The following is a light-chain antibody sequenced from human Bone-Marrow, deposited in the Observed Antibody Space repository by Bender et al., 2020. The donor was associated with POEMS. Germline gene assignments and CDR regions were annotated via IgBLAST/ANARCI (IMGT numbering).Light chain of an antibody. CDR2: RND. CDR1: SSNIGAGFD. V-gene: IGLV1-40*01. J-gene: IGLJ1*01. Sequence: QSALTQPASVSGSPGQSITISCTGSSSNIGAGFDVHWYQHLPGSAPKLLMYRNDHRPSGVPDRFSGSKSGTSASLAISGLQSEDEADYYCSSYTSANTLVFGTGTKVTVL. CDR3: SSYTSANTLV.